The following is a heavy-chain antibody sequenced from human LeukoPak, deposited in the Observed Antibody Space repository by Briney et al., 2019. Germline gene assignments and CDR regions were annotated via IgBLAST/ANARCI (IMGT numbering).Heavy chain of an antibody. CDR1: GFTFSSYW. CDR3: AKDKFVVVPCYFDY. J-gene: IGHJ4*02. D-gene: IGHD2-2*01. Sequence: GGSLRLSCAASGFTFSSYWMNWVRQAPGKGLEWVSAISGSGGSTYYADSVKGRFTISRDNSKNTLYLQMNSLRAEDTAVYYCAKDKFVVVPCYFDYWGQGTLVTVSS. CDR2: ISGSGGST. V-gene: IGHV3-23*01.